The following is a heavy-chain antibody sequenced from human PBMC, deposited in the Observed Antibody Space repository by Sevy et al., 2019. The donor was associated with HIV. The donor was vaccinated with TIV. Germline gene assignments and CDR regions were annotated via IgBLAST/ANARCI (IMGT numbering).Heavy chain of an antibody. CDR2: IKSNADGGTI. V-gene: IGHV3-15*01. CDR3: TTDPIIVLLVTDGMDV. J-gene: IGHJ6*02. D-gene: IGHD2-8*02. CDR1: GFTFSYAW. Sequence: GGSLRLSCEASGFTFSYAWMNWVRQAPGKGLEWVGRIKSNADGGTIDYAAPVKGRFTISRDDSKNTLYLKMNSLKIEDTVVYYCTTDPIIVLLVTDGMDVWGQGTTVTVSS.